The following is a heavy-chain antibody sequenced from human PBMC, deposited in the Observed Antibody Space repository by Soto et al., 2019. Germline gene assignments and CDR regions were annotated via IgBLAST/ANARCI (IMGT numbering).Heavy chain of an antibody. CDR1: GGSISSYY. CDR3: ARADSSSWGDYFDY. Sequence: SETLSLTCTVSGGSISSYYCSWIRQPPGKGLEWIGYVYYNGSTNYNPSLKSRVTIAADTPKSQFSLKLSSVTAADTAVYYCARADSSSWGDYFDYWGQGAQVTVSS. J-gene: IGHJ4*02. D-gene: IGHD6-13*01. V-gene: IGHV4-59*01. CDR2: VYYNGST.